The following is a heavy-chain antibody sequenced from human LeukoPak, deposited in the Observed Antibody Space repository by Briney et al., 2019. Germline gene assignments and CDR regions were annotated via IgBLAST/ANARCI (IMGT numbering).Heavy chain of an antibody. Sequence: ASVKVSCKASGYTFTDFHLEWVRQAPGQGLEWIGWINPNTAGINLAQKFQGRVTMTRDTSTTTAYMEVTGLRPDDTAVYYCVTYVDYYKSGTYWSLDYWGQGTLLAVSS. J-gene: IGHJ4*02. V-gene: IGHV1-2*02. D-gene: IGHD3-10*01. CDR2: INPNTAGI. CDR3: VTYVDYYKSGTYWSLDY. CDR1: GYTFTDFH.